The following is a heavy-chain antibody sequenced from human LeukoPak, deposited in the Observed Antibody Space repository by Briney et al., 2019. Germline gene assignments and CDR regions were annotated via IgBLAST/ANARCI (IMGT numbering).Heavy chain of an antibody. V-gene: IGHV3-53*01. D-gene: IGHD6-6*01. CDR3: ARGRDGYSSSPIDY. J-gene: IGHJ4*02. Sequence: LSCAASGFTVSSNYMSWVRQAPGMGLEWVSVIYSGGSTYYSDSVKGRFTISRDNSKNTLYLQMNSLRAEDTAVYYCARGRDGYSSSPIDYWGQGTLVTVSS. CDR2: IYSGGST. CDR1: GFTVSSNY.